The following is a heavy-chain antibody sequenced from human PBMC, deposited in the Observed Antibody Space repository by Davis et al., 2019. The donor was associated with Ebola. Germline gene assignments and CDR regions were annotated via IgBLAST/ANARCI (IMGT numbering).Heavy chain of an antibody. CDR3: ARNSSGFGHYDH. J-gene: IGHJ5*02. Sequence: PGGSLRLSCTVSGGSISSSSYYWGWIRQPPGKGLEWIGGIYYSGSTYYNPSLKSRLKLSVDTSRNHFSLELTSVTSADTAIYYCARNSSGFGHYDHWGQGILITVSS. D-gene: IGHD3-22*01. CDR1: GGSISSSSYY. CDR2: IYYSGST. V-gene: IGHV4-39*07.